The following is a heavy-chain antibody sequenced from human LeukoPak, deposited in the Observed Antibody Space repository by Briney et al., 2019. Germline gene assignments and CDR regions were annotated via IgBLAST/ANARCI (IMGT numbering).Heavy chain of an antibody. V-gene: IGHV4-59*01. J-gene: IGHJ4*02. D-gene: IGHD2-8*01. CDR3: ARGTSPGRSDY. CDR2: IYYSGST. CDR1: GGSISSYY. Sequence: SETLSLTCTVSGGSISSYYWSWIRQPPGKGLEWIGYIYYSGSTNYNPSLKSRVTISVDTSKNQFSLKLSSVTAADKAVYYCARGTSPGRSDYWGQGTLVTVSS.